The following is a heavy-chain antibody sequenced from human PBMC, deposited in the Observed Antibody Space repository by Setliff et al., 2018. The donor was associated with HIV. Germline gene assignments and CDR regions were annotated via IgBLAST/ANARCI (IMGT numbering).Heavy chain of an antibody. CDR3: ARDPRYTSVWFRNGGVDF. V-gene: IGHV1-2*02. CDR2: INPNSGGT. CDR1: GYTFTGYY. D-gene: IGHD6-19*01. Sequence: ASVKVSCKASGYTFTGYYMHWVRQAPGQGLEWMGWINPNSGGTNYAQKYQDRVTLTTDTTTTTAYMELRGLRSDDTAVYYCARDPRYTSVWFRNGGVDFWGQGTLVTVS. J-gene: IGHJ4*02.